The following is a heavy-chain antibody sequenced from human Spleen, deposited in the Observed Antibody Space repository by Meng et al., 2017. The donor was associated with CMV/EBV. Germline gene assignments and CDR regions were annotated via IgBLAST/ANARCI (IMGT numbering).Heavy chain of an antibody. CDR2: INPNSGGT. CDR1: GYTFTGYY. CDR3: ARLAEPISNRHYYDSSGYYPDSDY. D-gene: IGHD3-22*01. Sequence: ASVKVSCKASGYTFTGYYMHWVRQAPGQGLEWMGWINPNSGGTNYAQKFQGRVTMIRDTSISTAYMELSRLRSDDTAVYYCARLAEPISNRHYYDSSGYYPDSDYWGQGTLVTVSS. V-gene: IGHV1-2*02. J-gene: IGHJ4*02.